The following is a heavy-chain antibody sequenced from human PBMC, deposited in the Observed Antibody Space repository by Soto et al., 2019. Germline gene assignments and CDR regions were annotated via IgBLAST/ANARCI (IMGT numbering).Heavy chain of an antibody. Sequence: LSLTCAVYGGSFSGYYWSWIRQPPGKGLEWIGEINHSGSTNYNPSLKSRVTISVDTSKNQFSLKLSSVTAADTAVYYCARGVLYNWNDDPYYYGMDVWGQGTTVTVSS. J-gene: IGHJ6*02. CDR3: ARGVLYNWNDDPYYYGMDV. V-gene: IGHV4-34*01. CDR1: GGSFSGYY. D-gene: IGHD1-20*01. CDR2: INHSGST.